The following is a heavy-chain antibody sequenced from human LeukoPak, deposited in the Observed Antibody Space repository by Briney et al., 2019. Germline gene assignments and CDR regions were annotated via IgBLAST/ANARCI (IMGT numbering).Heavy chain of an antibody. V-gene: IGHV3-23*01. Sequence: GGSLRLSCAASGFTFSSYAMSWVRQAPGKGLEWVSAISGSGGSTYYADSVKGRFTISRDNSKNTLYLQMNSLSAEDTAVYYCVRDGHYSDSLDFDYWGQGTLVTVSS. CDR2: ISGSGGST. CDR1: GFTFSSYA. J-gene: IGHJ4*02. CDR3: VRDGHYSDSLDFDY. D-gene: IGHD3-10*01.